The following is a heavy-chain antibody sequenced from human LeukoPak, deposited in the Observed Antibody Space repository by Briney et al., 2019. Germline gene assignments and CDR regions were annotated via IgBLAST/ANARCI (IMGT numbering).Heavy chain of an antibody. V-gene: IGHV1-69*13. J-gene: IGHJ6*02. Sequence: SVKVSCKASGGAFSRYAISWVRQPPGQGLEWMGGLIPIFGTANYAQKFQGRVTITADESTSTAYMELSSLRSEDTAVYYCARCSMAARNYYYYGMDVWGQGTTVTVSS. CDR3: ARCSMAARNYYYYGMDV. CDR2: LIPIFGTA. CDR1: GGAFSRYA. D-gene: IGHD6-6*01.